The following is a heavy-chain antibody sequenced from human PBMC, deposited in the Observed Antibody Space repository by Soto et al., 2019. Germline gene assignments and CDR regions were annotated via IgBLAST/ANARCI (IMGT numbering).Heavy chain of an antibody. CDR2: ISYDGSNK. D-gene: IGHD6-13*01. CDR3: ARDQTGITTTGGGRIDY. Sequence: QVQLVESGGGAVQPGRSLRLSCAASGFTFSSHAMHWVRQATGKGLECVAIISYDGSNKYYGDSVRGRLTISRDNSMNTIYLQMNSLRAEDTAVYYCARDQTGITTTGGGRIDYWGQGTLVTVSS. J-gene: IGHJ4*02. V-gene: IGHV3-30-3*01. CDR1: GFTFSSHA.